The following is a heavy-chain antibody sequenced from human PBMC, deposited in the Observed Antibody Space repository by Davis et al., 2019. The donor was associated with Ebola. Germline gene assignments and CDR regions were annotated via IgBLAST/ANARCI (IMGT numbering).Heavy chain of an antibody. CDR2: IYYSGST. D-gene: IGHD3-10*01. J-gene: IGHJ4*02. Sequence: MPSETLSLTCTVSGGSISSSSYYWGWIRQPPGKGLEWIGSIYYSGSTYYNPSLKSRVTISVDTSKNQFSLKLSSVTAADTAVYYCARQSLWFGELLPHYYFDYWGQGTLVTVSS. V-gene: IGHV4-39*01. CDR1: GGSISSSSYY. CDR3: ARQSLWFGELLPHYYFDY.